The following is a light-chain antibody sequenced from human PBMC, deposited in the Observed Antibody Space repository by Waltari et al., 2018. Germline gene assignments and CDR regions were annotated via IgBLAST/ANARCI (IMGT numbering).Light chain of an antibody. CDR1: ELPKQY. V-gene: IGLV3-25*03. J-gene: IGLJ2*01. CDR2: KDT. CDR3: QSADSTNTYWV. Sequence: SSELTQPPSVSVSPGQTARTTCSGHELPKQYAFWYRQKPGQAPELLIYKDTERPSGIPERVSASSSGTTVTLTITGVQPEDEADYYCQSADSTNTYWVFGGGTKLTVL.